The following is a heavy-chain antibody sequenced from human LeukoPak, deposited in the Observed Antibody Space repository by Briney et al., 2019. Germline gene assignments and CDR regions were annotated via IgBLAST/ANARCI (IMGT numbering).Heavy chain of an antibody. CDR2: ISSSSSTI. Sequence: GGSLRLSCAASGFTFSSYSMNWVRQAPGKGLEWVSYISSSSSTIYYADPVKGRFTISRDNAKNSLYLQMNSLRAEDTAVYYCARDPSVRYRSGYDYWGQGTLVTVSS. CDR1: GFTFSSYS. CDR3: ARDPSVRYRSGYDY. V-gene: IGHV3-48*01. D-gene: IGHD5-12*01. J-gene: IGHJ4*02.